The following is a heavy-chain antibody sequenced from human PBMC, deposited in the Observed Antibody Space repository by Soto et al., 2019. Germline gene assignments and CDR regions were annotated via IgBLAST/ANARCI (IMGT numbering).Heavy chain of an antibody. Sequence: GALRLASAAPVFTCSTYGMHWVRQAPGKGLEWVAVISYDGSDKYYADSVKGRFTISRDSSKNMLYLQMNSLRAEDTAIYYCAKESYYDSSDYNAFDIWGQGTMVTVSS. V-gene: IGHV3-30*18. CDR3: AKESYYDSSDYNAFDI. J-gene: IGHJ3*02. CDR1: VFTCSTYG. D-gene: IGHD3-22*01. CDR2: ISYDGSDK.